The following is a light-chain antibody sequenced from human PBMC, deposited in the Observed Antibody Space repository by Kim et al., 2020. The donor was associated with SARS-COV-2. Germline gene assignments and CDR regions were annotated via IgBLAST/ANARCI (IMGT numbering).Light chain of an antibody. Sequence: ASVGNRVTITCRASQYISNHVAWYRQNPGEAPELLVYAASTLKIGVPSRFSGSGSGTEFTLTISNLQPEEFATYSCLQVYTYPRTFAQGTKVDIK. CDR3: LQVYTYPRT. CDR1: QYISNH. J-gene: IGKJ1*01. V-gene: IGKV1-9*01. CDR2: AAS.